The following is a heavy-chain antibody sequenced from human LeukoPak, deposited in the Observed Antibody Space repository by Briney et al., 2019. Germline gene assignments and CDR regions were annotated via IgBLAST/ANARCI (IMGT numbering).Heavy chain of an antibody. CDR1: GGSFSGYY. CDR3: ARITVTTETNWFDP. V-gene: IGHV4-34*01. Sequence: TASETLSLTCAVYGGSFSGYYWSWIRQPPGKGLEWIGETYDSGSTKYNPSLKSRVTISVDKSKNQFSLKLSSVTAADTAVYYCARITVTTETNWFDPWGQGTLVTVSS. CDR2: TYDSGST. J-gene: IGHJ5*02. D-gene: IGHD4-17*01.